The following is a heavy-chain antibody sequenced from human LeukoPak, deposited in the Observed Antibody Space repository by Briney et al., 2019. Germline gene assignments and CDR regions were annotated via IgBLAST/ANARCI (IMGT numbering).Heavy chain of an antibody. D-gene: IGHD4-17*01. J-gene: IGHJ3*02. V-gene: IGHV3-23*01. CDR1: GFTFSSYA. CDR2: ISGSGGST. Sequence: PGGSLRPSCAASGFTFSSYAMSWVRQAPGKGLEWVSAISGSGGSTYYADSVKGRFTISRDNSKNTLYLQMNSLRAEDTAVYYCAKGDDYGDYVRRYAFDIWGQGTMVTVSS. CDR3: AKGDDYGDYVRRYAFDI.